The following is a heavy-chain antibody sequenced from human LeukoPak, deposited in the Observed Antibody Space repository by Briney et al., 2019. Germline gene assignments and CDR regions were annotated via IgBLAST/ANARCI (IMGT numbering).Heavy chain of an antibody. J-gene: IGHJ4*02. CDR3: ARVFLERLTSGYFDN. D-gene: IGHD3-3*01. CDR1: GFTFSEYA. V-gene: IGHV3-30-3*01. Sequence: QPGRSLRLSCAASGFTFSEYAMHWVRQAPGKGLEWVAVISYDGRQKYYGDSVKGRFTISRDNPKNTLYLQMNSLRDVDTAVYYCARVFLERLTSGYFDNWGQGTLVTVSP. CDR2: ISYDGRQK.